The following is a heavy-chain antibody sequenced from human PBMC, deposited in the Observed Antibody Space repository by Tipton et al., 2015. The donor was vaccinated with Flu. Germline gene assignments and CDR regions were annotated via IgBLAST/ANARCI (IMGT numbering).Heavy chain of an antibody. CDR2: IIPIFGTA. D-gene: IGHD2-2*01. Sequence: QLVQSGAEVKKPGSSVKVSCKASGGTFSSYAISWVRQAPGQGLEWMGGIIPIFGTANYAQKFQGRVTITADKSTSTAYMELSSLRSEDTAVYYCARRVRSVRNIVVENNWFDPWGQGTLVTVSS. J-gene: IGHJ5*02. CDR3: ARRVRSVRNIVVENNWFDP. CDR1: GGTFSSYA. V-gene: IGHV1-69*06.